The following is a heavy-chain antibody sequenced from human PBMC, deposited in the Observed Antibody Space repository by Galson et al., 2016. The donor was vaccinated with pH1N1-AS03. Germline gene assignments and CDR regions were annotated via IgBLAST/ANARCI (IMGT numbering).Heavy chain of an antibody. D-gene: IGHD1-20*01. J-gene: IGHJ3*02. Sequence: SLRLSCAASLASGFTFSGYYMHWVRQAPGKGLEWVAFIRDDGGDKYYAESVKGRFTISRDNSKNTLYLQMNSLRAEDTAVYYCAKEGYNWNDGPFDGAFASWGQGTMVTVSS. CDR2: IRDDGGDK. CDR3: AKEGYNWNDGPFDGAFAS. CDR1: GFTFSGYY. V-gene: IGHV3-30*02.